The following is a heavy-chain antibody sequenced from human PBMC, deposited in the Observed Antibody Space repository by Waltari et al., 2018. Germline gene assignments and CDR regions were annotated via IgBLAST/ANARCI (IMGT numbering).Heavy chain of an antibody. V-gene: IGHV1-2*06. D-gene: IGHD3-3*01. CDR1: GYTFTGYY. CDR2: INPNSGGT. CDR3: AHRDDPYYDFWSGYSNNWFDP. J-gene: IGHJ5*02. Sequence: QVQLVQSGAEVKKPGASVKVSCKASGYTFTGYYMQWVRQAPGQGLEWMGRINPNSGGTNYAQKFQGRVTMTRDTSKNQVVLTMTNMDPVDTATYYCAHRDDPYYDFWSGYSNNWFDPWGQGTLVTVSS.